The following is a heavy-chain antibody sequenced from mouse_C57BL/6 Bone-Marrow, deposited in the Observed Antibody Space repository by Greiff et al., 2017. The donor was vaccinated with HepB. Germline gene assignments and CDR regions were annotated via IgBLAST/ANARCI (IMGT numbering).Heavy chain of an antibody. CDR1: GYSFTSYY. CDR3: ARSGSRSFAY. Sequence: VQLQQSGPELVKPGASVKISCKASGYSFTSYYIHWVKQRPGQGLEWIGWIYPGSRNTKYNEKFKGKATLTADTSSSTAYMQLSSLTSEDSAVYYCARSGSRSFAYWGQGTLVTVSA. V-gene: IGHV1-66*01. D-gene: IGHD1-1*01. J-gene: IGHJ3*01. CDR2: IYPGSRNT.